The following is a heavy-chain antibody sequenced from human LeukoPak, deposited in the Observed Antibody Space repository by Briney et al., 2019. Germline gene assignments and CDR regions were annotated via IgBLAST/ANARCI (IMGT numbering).Heavy chain of an antibody. D-gene: IGHD2-15*01. J-gene: IGHJ3*02. CDR2: TYYRSKLYN. Sequence: SQTLSLTCAISGDSVSSNSAAWNWIRQSPSRGLEWLRRTYYRSKLYNDYALSVQSRITINPDTSKNQFSLQLNSVTPEDTAVYYCAREVVAGDDAFDIWGQGTMVTVSS. CDR1: GDSVSSNSAA. V-gene: IGHV6-1*01. CDR3: AREVVAGDDAFDI.